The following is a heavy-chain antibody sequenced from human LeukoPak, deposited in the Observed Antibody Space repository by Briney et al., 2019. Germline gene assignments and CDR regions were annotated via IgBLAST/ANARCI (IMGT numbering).Heavy chain of an antibody. V-gene: IGHV4-4*07. CDR2: IYTSGST. CDR3: ARGWSAGGAFDI. Sequence: PSETLSLTCTVSGGSISSYYWSWIRQPAGKGLEWIGRIYTSGSTNYNPSLKSRVTISIDTSKHQFSLELSSVTAADTAVYYCARGWSAGGAFDIWGQGTMVTVSS. J-gene: IGHJ3*02. CDR1: GGSISSYY. D-gene: IGHD6-19*01.